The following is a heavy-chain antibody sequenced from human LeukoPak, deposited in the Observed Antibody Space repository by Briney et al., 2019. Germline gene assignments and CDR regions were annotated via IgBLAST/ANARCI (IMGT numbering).Heavy chain of an antibody. CDR1: GGSISSSNW. V-gene: IGHV4-4*02. J-gene: IGHJ4*02. CDR3: ARGGYYDSSGPIDY. CDR2: IYHSGST. Sequence: SETLSLTCAVSGGSISSSNWWSWVRQPPGKGLEWIGEIYHSGSTNYNPSLKSRVTISVDKSKNQFSLKLSSVTAADTAVYYCARGGYYDSSGPIDYWGQGTLVTVSS. D-gene: IGHD3-22*01.